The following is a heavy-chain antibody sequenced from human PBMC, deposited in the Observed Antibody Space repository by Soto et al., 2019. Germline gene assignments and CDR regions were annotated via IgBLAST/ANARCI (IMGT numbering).Heavy chain of an antibody. J-gene: IGHJ6*02. Sequence: PSETLSLTCTVSGGSISSSSYYWGWIRQPPGKGLEWIGSIYYSGNTYYNPSLKSRVTISVDTSKNQFSLKLSSVTAADTAVYYCSRDRLRGSYYGYYYYGMDVWGQGTTVTVSS. V-gene: IGHV4-39*07. CDR2: IYYSGNT. CDR3: SRDRLRGSYYGYYYYGMDV. D-gene: IGHD1-26*01. CDR1: GGSISSSSYY.